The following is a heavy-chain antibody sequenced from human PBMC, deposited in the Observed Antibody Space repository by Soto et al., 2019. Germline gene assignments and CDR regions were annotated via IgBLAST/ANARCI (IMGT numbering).Heavy chain of an antibody. CDR1: GGSIRGYY. J-gene: IGHJ4*01. CDR3: AREVASYVSTYFAC. CDR2: TYYRGTT. Sequence: SETLSLTCSVSGGSIRGYYWTWIRQPPGKGLEWIGYTYYRGTTKYNPSLNSRVTISADTSQNQISLKLTSVTAADTAVYDCAREVASYVSTYFACGGHGTLVTVSP. D-gene: IGHD3-16*01. V-gene: IGHV4-59*01.